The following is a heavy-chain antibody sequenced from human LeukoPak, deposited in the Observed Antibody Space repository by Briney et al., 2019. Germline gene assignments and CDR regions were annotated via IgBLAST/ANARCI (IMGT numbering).Heavy chain of an antibody. V-gene: IGHV3-23*01. CDR2: TSGSGGST. D-gene: IGHD6-19*01. CDR1: GFTFNSYA. Sequence: GGSLRLSCAASGFTFNSYAMSWVRQAPGKGLEWVSATSGSGGSTFYADSVRGRFTISRDNSKNTLYLQMNSLRAEDTALYYCAKERRAVAGNFELDYWGQGTLVTVSS. CDR3: AKERRAVAGNFELDY. J-gene: IGHJ4*02.